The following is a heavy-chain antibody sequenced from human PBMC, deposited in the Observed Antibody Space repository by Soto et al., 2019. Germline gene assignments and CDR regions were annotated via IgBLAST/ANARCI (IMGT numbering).Heavy chain of an antibody. CDR1: GYSFTSYW. CDR3: ARRRDLKLYYGSRNHEIWWFGP. D-gene: IGHD3-10*01. CDR2: IYPGDSDT. V-gene: IGHV5-51*01. Sequence: GESLKMSCKGSGYSFTSYWIGWVRQMPGKGLEWMGIIYPGDSDTSYSPSFQDQVTSSSDKSISTAYLQWSSLKASDTAMYYCARRRDLKLYYGSRNHEIWWFGPSGKGNLLTASS. J-gene: IGHJ5*02.